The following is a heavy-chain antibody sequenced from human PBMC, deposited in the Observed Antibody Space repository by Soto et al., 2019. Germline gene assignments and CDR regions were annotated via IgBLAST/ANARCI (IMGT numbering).Heavy chain of an antibody. CDR1: GFTFSSYW. V-gene: IGHV3-74*01. CDR3: ARDYYGSGHDY. CDR2: INSEGSIK. Sequence: GGSLILFCAASGFTFSSYWMHWGPQATGKGLGWDTRINSEGSIKNYADTVKSRFTISRDNAKNTLYVQMNSLRFEHTAVYYCARDYYGSGHDYWGQETLVTVSS. J-gene: IGHJ4*02. D-gene: IGHD3-10*01.